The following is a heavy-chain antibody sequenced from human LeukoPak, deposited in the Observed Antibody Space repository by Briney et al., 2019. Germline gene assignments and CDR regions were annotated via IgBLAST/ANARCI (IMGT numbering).Heavy chain of an antibody. V-gene: IGHV3-53*01. D-gene: IGHD3-10*01. CDR3: ASPGVYGSGSYYNSPYYYYGMDV. CDR1: GFTVSSNY. J-gene: IGHJ6*02. Sequence: GGSLRLSCAASGFTVSSNYMSWVRQAPGKGLEWVSVIYSGGSTYYADSVKGRFTISRDNSKNTLYLQMNSLRAEDTAVYYCASPGVYGSGSYYNSPYYYYGMDVWGQGTTVTVSS. CDR2: IYSGGST.